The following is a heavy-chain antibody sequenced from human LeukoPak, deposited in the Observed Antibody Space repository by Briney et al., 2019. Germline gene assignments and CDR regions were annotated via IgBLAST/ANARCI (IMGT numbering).Heavy chain of an antibody. CDR1: GGSFSGYY. CDR2: INHSGST. D-gene: IGHD2-2*01. CDR3: ARGRYAPRYCSSTSCYPDYYYYYMDV. Sequence: SETLSLTCAVYGGSFSGYYWSWIRQPPGKGLEWIGEINHSGSTNYNPSLKSRVTILVDTSKNQFSLKLSSVTAADTAVYYCARGRYAPRYCSSTSCYPDYYYYYMDVWGKGTTVTVSS. V-gene: IGHV4-34*01. J-gene: IGHJ6*03.